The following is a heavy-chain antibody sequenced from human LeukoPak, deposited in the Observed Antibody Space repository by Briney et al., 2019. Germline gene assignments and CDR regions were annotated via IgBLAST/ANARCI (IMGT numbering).Heavy chain of an antibody. D-gene: IGHD6-19*01. V-gene: IGHV4-39*01. CDR2: IYYSGST. CDR1: GGSISSSSYY. CDR3: ASSGWQNWFDP. Sequence: PSETLSLTCTVSGGSISSSSYYWGWIRQPPWKGLEWIGSIYYSGSTYYNPSLKSRVTMSVDTSKTQFSLKLSSVTAADKDVYYCASSGWQNWFDPWGQGTLVTVSS. J-gene: IGHJ5*02.